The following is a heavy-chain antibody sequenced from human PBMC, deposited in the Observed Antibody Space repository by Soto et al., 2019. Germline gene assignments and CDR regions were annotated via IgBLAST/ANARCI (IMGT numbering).Heavy chain of an antibody. CDR1: GFTFSSYS. CDR2: ISSSSSNI. D-gene: IGHD1-26*01. CDR3: ARDWGGHSGSYGSLYYYYGTDV. Sequence: GVSLRLSCVASGFTFSSYSMNWVRQAPGKGLEWVSYISSSSSNIYYADSVKGRFTISRDNAKNSLYLQMNSLRDEDTAVYYCARDWGGHSGSYGSLYYYYGTDVRGQGTTFTVSS. J-gene: IGHJ6*02. V-gene: IGHV3-48*02.